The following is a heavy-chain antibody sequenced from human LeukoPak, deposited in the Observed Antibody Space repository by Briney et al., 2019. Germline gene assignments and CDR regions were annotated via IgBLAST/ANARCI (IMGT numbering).Heavy chain of an antibody. D-gene: IGHD1-1*01. CDR1: GFTFSSYS. Sequence: GGCLRLSCAASGFTFSSYSMNWVRQTPGKALEWVSYISSSSTTIYYADSVKGRFTNSRDIAKNSLYLQMNSLRDENTAVYYCARSGAGTYYWGQGTLVTV. J-gene: IGHJ4*02. V-gene: IGHV3-48*02. CDR2: ISSSSTTI. CDR3: ARSGAGTYY.